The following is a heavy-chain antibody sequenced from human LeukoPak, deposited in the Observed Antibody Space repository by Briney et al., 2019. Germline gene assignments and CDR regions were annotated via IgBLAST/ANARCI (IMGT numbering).Heavy chain of an antibody. CDR1: GFTFSAYW. V-gene: IGHV3-7*01. CDR3: ARVNSRVPMAVSDY. CDR2: INRDGSEN. J-gene: IGHJ4*02. Sequence: GGSLRLSCAASGFTFSAYWMTWVRQAPGKGLEWVANINRDGSENYYVDSVKGRFTISRDNANNSLYLQMNSLRVEDTAVYFCARVNSRVPMAVSDYWGQGTLVTVSS. D-gene: IGHD2-8*01.